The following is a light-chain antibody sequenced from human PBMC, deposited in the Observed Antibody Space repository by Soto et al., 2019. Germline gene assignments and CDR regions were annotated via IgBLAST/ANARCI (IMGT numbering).Light chain of an antibody. CDR2: DAS. J-gene: IGKJ2*02. V-gene: IGKV1-5*01. Sequence: DIQMTQSPSTLSASVGDRVTITCLASQSISSWLAWYQQKPGKAPKLLIYDASRLESGVPSRFSGSGSGTEFTLTIRSLQPDDFATYYCQQYNSYLCTFGQGTKLEIK. CDR3: QQYNSYLCT. CDR1: QSISSW.